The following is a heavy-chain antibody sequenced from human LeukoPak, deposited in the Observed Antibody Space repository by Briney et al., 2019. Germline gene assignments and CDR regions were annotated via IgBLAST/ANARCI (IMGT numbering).Heavy chain of an antibody. CDR3: AKGGIVGATSSYYYYYYMDV. J-gene: IGHJ6*03. V-gene: IGHV3-23*01. D-gene: IGHD1-26*01. Sequence: PGGSLRLSCAASGFTFSSYAMSWVRQAPGKGLEWVSAISGSGGSTYYADSVKGRFTISRDNSKNTLYLQMNSLRAEDTAVYYCAKGGIVGATSSYYYYYYMDVWGKGTTVTVSS. CDR1: GFTFSSYA. CDR2: ISGSGGST.